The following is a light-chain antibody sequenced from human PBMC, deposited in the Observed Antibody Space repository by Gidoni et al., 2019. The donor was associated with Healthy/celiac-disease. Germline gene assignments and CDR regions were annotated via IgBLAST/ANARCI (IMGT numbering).Light chain of an antibody. Sequence: EIVMTQSPATLSVSPGERATLPCRASHSVSSNLAWYQQKPGQAPRLLIYGASTRATGIPARFSGSGSGTEFTLTISSLQSEDFAVYYCQQYNNWPPVTFXQXTKVXIK. CDR3: QQYNNWPPVT. CDR1: HSVSSN. V-gene: IGKV3-15*01. CDR2: GAS. J-gene: IGKJ1*01.